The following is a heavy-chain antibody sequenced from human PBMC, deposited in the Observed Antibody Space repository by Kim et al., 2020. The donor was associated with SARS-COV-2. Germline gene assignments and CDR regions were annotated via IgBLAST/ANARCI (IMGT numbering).Heavy chain of an antibody. CDR2: IYYSGST. CDR1: GGSISSGGYY. J-gene: IGHJ4*02. CDR3: ASSSFGRGTIPYFDY. Sequence: SETLSLTCTVSGGSISSGGYYWSWIRQHPGKGLEWIGYIYYSGSTYYNPSLKSRVTISVDTSKNQFSLKLSSVTAADTAVYYCASSSFGRGTIPYFDYWGQGTLVTVSS. D-gene: IGHD6-13*01. V-gene: IGHV4-31*03.